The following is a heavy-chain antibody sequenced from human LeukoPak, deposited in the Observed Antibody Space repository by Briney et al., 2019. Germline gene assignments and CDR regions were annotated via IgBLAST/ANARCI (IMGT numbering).Heavy chain of an antibody. CDR3: AKDINTNGWIIDY. D-gene: IGHD6-19*01. CDR1: GFTFNDYA. Sequence: GGSLRLSCAASGFTFNDYAMHWVRQAPGKGLEWVSGIIWNSGTIGYADSVKGRFTISRDNAKNSLYLQMNSLRAEDTALYYCAKDINTNGWIIDYWGQGTLVTVSS. CDR2: IIWNSGTI. V-gene: IGHV3-9*01. J-gene: IGHJ4*02.